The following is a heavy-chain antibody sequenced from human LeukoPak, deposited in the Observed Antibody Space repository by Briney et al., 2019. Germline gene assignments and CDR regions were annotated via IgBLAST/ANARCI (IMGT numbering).Heavy chain of an antibody. D-gene: IGHD3-3*01. CDR3: ARDSITIFGVTNY. J-gene: IGHJ4*02. CDR2: ISTSSSTI. V-gene: IGHV3-48*01. CDR1: GFTFSSYS. Sequence: PGGSLRLSCAASGFTFSSYSMNWVRQAPGKGLEWISYISTSSSTIYYADSVKGRFTISRDNAKNSLYLQMNSLRPEDTAVYYCARDSITIFGVTNYWGQGTLVTVSS.